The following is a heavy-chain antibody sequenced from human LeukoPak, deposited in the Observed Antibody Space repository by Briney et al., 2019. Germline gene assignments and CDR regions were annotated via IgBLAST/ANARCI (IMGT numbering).Heavy chain of an antibody. CDR3: ARGKRY. V-gene: IGHV4-39*01. D-gene: IGHD5-24*01. J-gene: IGHJ4*02. CDR1: GGSISSSSYY. CDR2: IYYSGST. Sequence: PSETLSLTCTVSGGSISSSSYYWGWIRQPPGKGLEWIGSIYYSGSTYYNPSLRSRVTISVDTSKNQFSLKLSSVTAADTAVYCCARGKRYWGQGTLVTVSS.